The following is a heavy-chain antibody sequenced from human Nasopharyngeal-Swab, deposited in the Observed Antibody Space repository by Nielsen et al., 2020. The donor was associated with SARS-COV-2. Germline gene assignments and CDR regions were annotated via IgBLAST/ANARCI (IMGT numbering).Heavy chain of an antibody. J-gene: IGHJ3*01. CDR1: GGSISSDNYF. D-gene: IGHD3-16*02. CDR2: IHYTGKT. Sequence: LRLSCTVSGGSISSDNYFWSWIRQRPGKGLEWIGYIHYTGKTYYNPSLESRLTISLDTSRNQFSLMLRSVTAADTAVYYCAREVINQAVSDAFDFWGQGAMVTVSS. CDR3: AREVINQAVSDAFDF. V-gene: IGHV4-31*03.